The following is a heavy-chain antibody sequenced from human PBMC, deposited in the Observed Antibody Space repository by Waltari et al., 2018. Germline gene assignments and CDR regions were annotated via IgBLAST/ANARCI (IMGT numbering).Heavy chain of an antibody. Sequence: QVQLQQWGAGLLKPSETLSLTCAVYGGSFSGYYWSWIRQPPGKGLEWIGEINHSGSTNYNPAVKSRVTISVDTSKNQCSLKLSSVTAADTAVYYCARGRQYSYGYLDYWGQGTLVTVSS. CDR1: GGSFSGYY. CDR3: ARGRQYSYGYLDY. CDR2: INHSGST. V-gene: IGHV4-34*01. J-gene: IGHJ4*02. D-gene: IGHD5-18*01.